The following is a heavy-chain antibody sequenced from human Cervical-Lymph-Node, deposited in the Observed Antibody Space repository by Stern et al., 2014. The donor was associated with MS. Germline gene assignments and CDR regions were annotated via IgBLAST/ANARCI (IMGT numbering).Heavy chain of an antibody. J-gene: IGHJ6*02. Sequence: EVQLVESGGDLVQPGRSLRLSCVASGFRFDDYAMYWVRQAPGKGLEWVSGISWSRGKIGYADSVKGRFTISRDNVKNSLFLEMNSLRSEDTASYYCARAIGFCSGGSCEPYYYYGIDVWGQGTRVTVSS. V-gene: IGHV3-9*01. CDR2: ISWSRGKI. CDR3: ARAIGFCSGGSCEPYYYYGIDV. D-gene: IGHD2-15*01. CDR1: GFRFDDYA.